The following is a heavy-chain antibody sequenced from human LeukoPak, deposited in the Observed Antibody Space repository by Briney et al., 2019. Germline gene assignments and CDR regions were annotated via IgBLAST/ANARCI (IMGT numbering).Heavy chain of an antibody. D-gene: IGHD6-19*01. CDR1: GGSISSSSYY. CDR2: IYYSGST. V-gene: IGHV4-39*01. J-gene: IGHJ4*02. CDR3: ARIAVAGWGGYYFDY. Sequence: PSETLSLTCTVSGGSISSSSYYWGWIRQPPGKGLEWIGSIYYSGSTYYNPSLKSRVTISVDTSKNQYSLKLGSVTAADTAVYYCARIAVAGWGGYYFDYWGQGTLVTVSS.